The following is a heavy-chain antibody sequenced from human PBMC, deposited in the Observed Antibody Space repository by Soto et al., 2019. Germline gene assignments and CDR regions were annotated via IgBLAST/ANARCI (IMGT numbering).Heavy chain of an antibody. V-gene: IGHV3-9*01. J-gene: IGHJ4*02. CDR1: GFTFDDYA. CDR2: ISWNSGNI. CDR3: ASDRGAYWGLDDY. Sequence: EVQLVESGGGLVKPGRSLRLSCAASGFTFDDYAMHWVRQAPGKGLEWVSGISWNSGNIDYADSVKGRFTISRDNAKNARDMQMNRLRAEDTTLYYCASDRGAYWGLDDYWGQGILVTVS. D-gene: IGHD3-16*01.